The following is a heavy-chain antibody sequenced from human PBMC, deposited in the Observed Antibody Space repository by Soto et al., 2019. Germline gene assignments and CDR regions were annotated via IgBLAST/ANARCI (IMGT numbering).Heavy chain of an antibody. J-gene: IGHJ6*02. CDR1: GYTFTSYG. D-gene: IGHD4-4*01. Sequence: QVQLVQSGAEVKKPGASVKVSCKASGYTFTSYGISWVRQAPGQGLEWMGGISAYNGNTNHAQKLQRRVTMTTDTSTSTAYMELRSLRSDDTAVYYCARATRYSSYSPLYYYYYGMDVWGQGTTVTVSS. CDR3: ARATRYSSYSPLYYYYYGMDV. CDR2: ISAYNGNT. V-gene: IGHV1-18*04.